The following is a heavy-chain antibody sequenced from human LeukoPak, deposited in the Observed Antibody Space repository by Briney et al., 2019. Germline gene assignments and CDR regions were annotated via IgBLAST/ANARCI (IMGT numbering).Heavy chain of an antibody. CDR2: ISAYNGNT. CDR3: AREERIRRESSSWYGVAVLSYYYYGMDV. CDR1: GYTFTSYG. J-gene: IGHJ6*02. V-gene: IGHV1-18*01. D-gene: IGHD6-13*01. Sequence: GASVKVSCKASGYTFTSYGISWVRQAPGQGVEWMGWISAYNGNTNYAQKLQGRVTMTTDTSTSTAYMELRSLRSDDTAVYYCAREERIRRESSSWYGVAVLSYYYYGMDVWGQGTTVTVSS.